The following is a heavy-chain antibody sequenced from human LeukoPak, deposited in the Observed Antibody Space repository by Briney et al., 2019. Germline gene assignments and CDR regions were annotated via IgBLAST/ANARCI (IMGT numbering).Heavy chain of an antibody. V-gene: IGHV4-39*07. CDR2: INHSGST. CDR3: ARSGHAGNYLSWFDP. D-gene: IGHD1-7*01. J-gene: IGHJ5*02. CDR1: GGSISSGGYY. Sequence: TSETLSLTCTVSGGSISSGGYYWSWIRQPPGKGLEWIGEINHSGSTNYNPSLKSRVTISGDTSKNQFSLKLSSVTAADTAVYYCARSGHAGNYLSWFDPWGQGTLVTVSS.